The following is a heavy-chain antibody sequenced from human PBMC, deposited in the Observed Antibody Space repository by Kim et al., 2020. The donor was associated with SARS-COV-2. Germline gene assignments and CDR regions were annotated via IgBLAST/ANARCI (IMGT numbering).Heavy chain of an antibody. CDR3: ASSRGHFDGLSTHYYYGMDV. D-gene: IGHD3-9*01. J-gene: IGHJ6*02. V-gene: IGHV3-23*01. Sequence: RFTISRDNSKNTLYLQMNSLRAEDTAVYYCASSRGHFDGLSTHYYYGMDVWGQGTTVTVSS.